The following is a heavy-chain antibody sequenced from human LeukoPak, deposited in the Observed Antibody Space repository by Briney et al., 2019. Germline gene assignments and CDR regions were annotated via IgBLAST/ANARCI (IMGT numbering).Heavy chain of an antibody. J-gene: IGHJ4*02. CDR3: AKDGFWGYQLLPYYFDY. V-gene: IGHV3-23*01. CDR1: GFTFSSYA. CDR2: ISGSGGST. D-gene: IGHD2-2*01. Sequence: PGGSLRLSCAASGFTFSSYAMSWVRQAPGKGLEWVSAISGSGGSTYYADSVKGRFTISRDNSKNTLYLQMNSLRAEDTAVYYCAKDGFWGYQLLPYYFDYWGQGTLVTVSS.